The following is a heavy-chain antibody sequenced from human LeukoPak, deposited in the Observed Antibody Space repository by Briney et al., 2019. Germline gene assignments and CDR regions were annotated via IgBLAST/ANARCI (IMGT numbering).Heavy chain of an antibody. CDR1: GYIFTNYW. CDR2: IDPSDSYT. Sequence: GESLTISCKASGYIFTNYWINWVRQMPGKGLEWMGRIDPSDSYTDYSPSFQGHVTLSADRSINTAYLQWSSLKASDTAIYYCARPPTNYYGLGPFDPWGQGTLVTVSS. V-gene: IGHV5-10-1*01. D-gene: IGHD3-10*01. CDR3: ARPPTNYYGLGPFDP. J-gene: IGHJ5*02.